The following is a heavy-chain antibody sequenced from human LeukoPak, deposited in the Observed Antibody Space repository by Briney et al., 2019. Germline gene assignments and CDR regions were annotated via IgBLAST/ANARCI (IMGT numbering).Heavy chain of an antibody. Sequence: PSETLSLTCAVYGGSFSGYYWSWIRQPPGKGLEWIGEINHSGSTNYNPSLKSRVTISVDTSKNQFSLKLSSVTAADTAVYYCASQYYDLWSGYSDAFDIWGQGTMVTVSS. CDR2: INHSGST. CDR1: GGSFSGYY. D-gene: IGHD3-3*01. V-gene: IGHV4-34*01. CDR3: ASQYYDLWSGYSDAFDI. J-gene: IGHJ3*02.